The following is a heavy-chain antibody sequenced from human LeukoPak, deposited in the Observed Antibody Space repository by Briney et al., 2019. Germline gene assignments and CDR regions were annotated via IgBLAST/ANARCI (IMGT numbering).Heavy chain of an antibody. CDR1: GYTFTDYF. J-gene: IGHJ6*02. Sequence: GASVKVSCKASGYTFTDYFMHWVRQVPGQGLEWMGCINVYIGGAHYAQKFQGRLSVTRDTSINTLYMELNNLRSDDTAVYYCARDILGRSNGGSNYFGMEVWGQGTTVTVSS. CDR2: INVYIGGA. D-gene: IGHD2-15*01. CDR3: ARDILGRSNGGSNYFGMEV. V-gene: IGHV1-2*02.